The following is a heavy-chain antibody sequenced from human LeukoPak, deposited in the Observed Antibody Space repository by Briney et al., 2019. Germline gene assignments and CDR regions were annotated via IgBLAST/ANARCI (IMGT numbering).Heavy chain of an antibody. Sequence: GGSLRFSCAASGFTFSNYWMHWVRQAPGKGLVWVSRINSDGSSTNYADSVKGRFTISRDNAKNTLYLQMNSLRAEDTAVYYCALLDRGVVFDYWGQGTLVTVSS. CDR3: ALLDRGVVFDY. V-gene: IGHV3-74*01. CDR2: INSDGSST. D-gene: IGHD3-10*01. J-gene: IGHJ4*02. CDR1: GFTFSNYW.